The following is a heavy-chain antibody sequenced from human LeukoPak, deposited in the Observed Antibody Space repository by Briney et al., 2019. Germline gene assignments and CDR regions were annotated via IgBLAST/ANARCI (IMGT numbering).Heavy chain of an antibody. V-gene: IGHV5-51*01. J-gene: IGHJ4*02. D-gene: IGHD5-18*01. CDR3: ARQVDTAMVVFDY. CDR1: GYSFTSYW. Sequence: GESPKISCRGSGYSFTSYWIGWVRQMPGKGLEWMGIIYPGDSDTRYSPSFQGQVTISADKSISTAYLQWSSLKASDTAMYYCARQVDTAMVVFDYWGQGTLVTVSS. CDR2: IYPGDSDT.